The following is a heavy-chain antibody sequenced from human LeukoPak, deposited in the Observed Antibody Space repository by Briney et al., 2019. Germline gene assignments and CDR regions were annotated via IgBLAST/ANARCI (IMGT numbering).Heavy chain of an antibody. CDR2: IIPILGIA. J-gene: IGHJ3*02. CDR1: GGTFSSYA. V-gene: IGHV1-69*04. D-gene: IGHD5-18*01. CDR3: AEDTAMANDAFDI. Sequence: SVKVSCKASGGTFSSYAISWMRQAPGQGLEWMGRIIPILGIANYAQKFQGRVTITADKSTSTAYMELSSLRSEDTAVYYCAEDTAMANDAFDIWGQGTMVTVSS.